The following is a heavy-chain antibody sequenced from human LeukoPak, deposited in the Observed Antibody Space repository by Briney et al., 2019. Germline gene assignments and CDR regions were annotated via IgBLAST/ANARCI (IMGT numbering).Heavy chain of an antibody. J-gene: IGHJ4*02. CDR1: GFTFSSYS. CDR3: ASYDIEDY. Sequence: PGGSLRLSCAASGFTFSSYSMNWVRQAPGKGLEWVSSISSSSSFIYYADSVKGRFTISRDNAQNSLYLQMNSLRAEDTAVYYCASYDIEDYWGQGTLVTVSS. CDR2: ISSSSSFI. V-gene: IGHV3-21*01. D-gene: IGHD3-22*01.